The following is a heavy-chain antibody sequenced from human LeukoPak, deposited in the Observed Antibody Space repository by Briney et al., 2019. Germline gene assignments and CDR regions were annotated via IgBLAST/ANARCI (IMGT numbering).Heavy chain of an antibody. CDR3: ARDYDSSGYTAFGY. CDR1: GVFISGYY. D-gene: IGHD3-22*01. Sequence: PSETLSLTCTVSGVFISGYYWSWIRQPPGKGLEWLGHIYSSGSTKYNPSLKSRVTISVDTSKNQFSLKLSSVTAADTAVYYCARDYDSSGYTAFGYWGRGTLLTVSS. J-gene: IGHJ4*02. V-gene: IGHV4-59*01. CDR2: IYSSGST.